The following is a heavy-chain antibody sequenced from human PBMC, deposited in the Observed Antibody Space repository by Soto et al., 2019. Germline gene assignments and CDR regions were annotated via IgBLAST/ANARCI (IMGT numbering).Heavy chain of an antibody. V-gene: IGHV2-26*01. CDR1: GFSLNTGRMG. Sequence: QVTLKESGPVPVKPTETLTLTCAVSGFSLNTGRMGVTWIRQPPGKALEWLAHIFSSDEKSYSTSLMTRLTISKDTSQSQVVLTMTNVDPLDTATYYCARIVGEWSGYHFDVWGQGALVTVSA. CDR3: ARIVGEWSGYHFDV. CDR2: IFSSDEK. J-gene: IGHJ5*02. D-gene: IGHD3-3*01.